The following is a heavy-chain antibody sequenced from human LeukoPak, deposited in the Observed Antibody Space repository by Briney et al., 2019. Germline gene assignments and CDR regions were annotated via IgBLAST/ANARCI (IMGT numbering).Heavy chain of an antibody. D-gene: IGHD5-18*01. V-gene: IGHV4-39*01. J-gene: IGHJ3*01. Sequence: SETLSLTCTVSGGSISSSSYYWGWIRQPPRKGLEWIGSIFFTGPTYYNPSLQSRLTISADSSKNQFSLRVTSVTAADTALYYCARQHNTARVGAFDVWGQGTMVVVSS. CDR1: GGSISSSSYY. CDR3: ARQHNTARVGAFDV. CDR2: IFFTGPT.